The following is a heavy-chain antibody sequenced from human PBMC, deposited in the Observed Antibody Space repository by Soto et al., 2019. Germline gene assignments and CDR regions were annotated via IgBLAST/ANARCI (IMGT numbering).Heavy chain of an antibody. J-gene: IGHJ4*02. D-gene: IGHD5-12*01. CDR3: AKCEMATIWSSFDY. V-gene: IGHV3-30*18. CDR2: ISYDGSNK. Sequence: GKGLGWVAVISYDGSNKYYADSVKGRFTISRDNSKNTLYLQMNSLRAEDTAVYYCAKCEMATIWSSFDYWGQGTLVTVSS.